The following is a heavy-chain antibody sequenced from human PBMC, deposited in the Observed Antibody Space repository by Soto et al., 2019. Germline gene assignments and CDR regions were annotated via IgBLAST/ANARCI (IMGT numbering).Heavy chain of an antibody. CDR1: GVSISSGGYS. CDR2: IYRGTM. Sequence: SETLSLSCAVSGVSISSGGYSCSCFRQTPGKGLEWIGYIYRGTMHYNPSLESRVTISMDRSKNQVSLSLKSVTAEATAVYYCAREDSGAFFDFWGQGTLVTVSS. J-gene: IGHJ4*02. D-gene: IGHD2-15*01. CDR3: AREDSGAFFDF. V-gene: IGHV4-30-2*01.